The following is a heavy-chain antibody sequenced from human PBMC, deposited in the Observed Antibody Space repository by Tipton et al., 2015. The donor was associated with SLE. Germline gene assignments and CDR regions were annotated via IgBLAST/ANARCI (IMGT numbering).Heavy chain of an antibody. CDR3: ARHHGSGWLYGLDV. D-gene: IGHD6-19*01. CDR2: IYYSGTT. V-gene: IGHV4-39*01. CDR1: GGSISSSSDY. Sequence: TLSLTCTVSGGSISSSSDYWGWIRQPPGKGLEWIGNIYYSGTTFYNPSLKSRVTISVDTSKNQFSLRLSSVTAADTAVYYCARHHGSGWLYGLDVWGQGTTVTVSS. J-gene: IGHJ6*02.